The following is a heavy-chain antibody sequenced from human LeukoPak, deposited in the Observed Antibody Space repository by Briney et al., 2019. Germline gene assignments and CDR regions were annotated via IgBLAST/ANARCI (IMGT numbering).Heavy chain of an antibody. D-gene: IGHD3-22*01. V-gene: IGHV3-7*01. CDR2: IKQDGSEK. CDR3: ARDHSNYDSSGYYFSYYYYYYMDV. CDR1: GFTFSSYW. J-gene: IGHJ6*03. Sequence: GGSLRLSCAASGFTFSSYWMSWVSQAAGKGREWVANIKQDGSEKYYVDSVKGRFTISRDNAKNSLYLQMHSLRAEDTAVYYCARDHSNYDSSGYYFSYYYYYYMDVWGKGTTVTVSS.